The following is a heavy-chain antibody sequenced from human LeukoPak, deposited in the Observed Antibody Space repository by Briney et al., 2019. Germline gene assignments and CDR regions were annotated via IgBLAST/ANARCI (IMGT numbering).Heavy chain of an antibody. D-gene: IGHD3-3*01. V-gene: IGHV1-69-2*01. CDR3: ARAIFGVVINAFDI. J-gene: IGHJ3*02. CDR2: VDPEDGET. CDR1: GYTFTDYY. Sequence: ASVKVSCKVSGYTFTDYYMHWVQQAPGKGLEWMGLVDPEDGETIYAEKFQGRVTITADTSTDTAYMELSSLRSEDTAVYYCARAIFGVVINAFDIWGQGTMVTVSS.